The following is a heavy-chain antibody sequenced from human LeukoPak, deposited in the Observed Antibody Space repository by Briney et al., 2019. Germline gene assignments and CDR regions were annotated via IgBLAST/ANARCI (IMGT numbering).Heavy chain of an antibody. CDR3: ARDWEYYYDRSGYNDY. V-gene: IGHV4-39*07. CDR1: GDSISNNNYY. CDR2: IYYTGRT. D-gene: IGHD3-22*01. Sequence: PSETLSLTCTVSGDSISNNNYYWGWIRQPPGKGLEWIGSIYYTGRTYYKPSLESRLTLSVDTSRNQFSLRLTSVTAADTAVYYCARDWEYYYDRSGYNDYWGPGTLVIVS. J-gene: IGHJ4*02.